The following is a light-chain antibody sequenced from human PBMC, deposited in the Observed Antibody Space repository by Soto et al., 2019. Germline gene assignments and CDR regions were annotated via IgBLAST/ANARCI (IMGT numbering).Light chain of an antibody. CDR2: QVT. CDR1: TRDIAGYNY. J-gene: IGLJ1*01. CDR3: TSFSSSTSLYV. V-gene: IGLV2-14*01. Sequence: QSVLTQPPSVSGAPGQRVTISCTGTTRDIAGYNYISWYQQLPGKAPKLMIYQVTIRPSGISNRFSGSKSGNTASLTISGLQAEDEADYYCTSFSSSTSLYVFGTGTKLTVL.